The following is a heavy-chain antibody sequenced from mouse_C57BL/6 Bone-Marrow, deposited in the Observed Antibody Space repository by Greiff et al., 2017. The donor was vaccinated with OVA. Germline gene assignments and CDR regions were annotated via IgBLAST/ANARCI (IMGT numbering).Heavy chain of an antibody. CDR3: ARDFRGWYFDV. Sequence: EVKLMESGGGLVKPGGSLKLSCAASGFTFSSYAMSWVRQTPEKRLEWVATISDGGSYTYYPDNVKGRFTISRDNAKNNLYLQMSHLKSEDTAVYYCARDFRGWYFDVWGTGTTVTVSS. CDR2: ISDGGSYT. V-gene: IGHV5-4*01. J-gene: IGHJ1*03. CDR1: GFTFSSYA.